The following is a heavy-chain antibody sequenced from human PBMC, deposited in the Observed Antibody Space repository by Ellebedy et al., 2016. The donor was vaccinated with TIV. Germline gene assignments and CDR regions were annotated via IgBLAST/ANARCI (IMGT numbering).Heavy chain of an antibody. V-gene: IGHV3-7*01. CDR3: AKVLFAFGEFESPFDP. D-gene: IGHD3-10*01. CDR1: GFNFRSYW. CDR2: IRQEGDEI. Sequence: GESLKISCAASGFNFRSYWMTWVRQAPGKGLEWVAKIRQEGDEIYYVESVKGRFTVSRDNSKNTLTLQMNGLRPDDTAVYYCAKVLFAFGEFESPFDPWGQGTLVIVSS. J-gene: IGHJ5*02.